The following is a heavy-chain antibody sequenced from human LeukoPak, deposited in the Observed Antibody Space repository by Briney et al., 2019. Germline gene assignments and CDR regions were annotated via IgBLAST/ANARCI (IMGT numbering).Heavy chain of an antibody. CDR1: GFTFSDYY. CDR3: ASLLWFGELDY. J-gene: IGHJ4*02. Sequence: GGSLRLSCAASGFTFSDYYMSWIRQAPGKGLEWVPYISSSGSTIYYADSVKGRFTISRDNAKNSLYLQMNSLRAEDTAVYYCASLLWFGELDYWGQGTLVTVSS. D-gene: IGHD3-10*01. V-gene: IGHV3-11*01. CDR2: ISSSGSTI.